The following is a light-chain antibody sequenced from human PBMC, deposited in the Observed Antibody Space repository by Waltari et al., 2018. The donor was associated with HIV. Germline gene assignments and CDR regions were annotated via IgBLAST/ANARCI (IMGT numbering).Light chain of an antibody. Sequence: SYELTQPPSVSVSRGQTARITCPGDALPKQYAYWYQQKPGQAPVLVIYKDTERPSGIPERFSGSSSGTTVTLTISGVQAEDEADYYCQSPDSSGPWVFGGGTKLTVL. V-gene: IGLV3-25*03. CDR1: ALPKQY. CDR3: QSPDSSGPWV. CDR2: KDT. J-gene: IGLJ3*02.